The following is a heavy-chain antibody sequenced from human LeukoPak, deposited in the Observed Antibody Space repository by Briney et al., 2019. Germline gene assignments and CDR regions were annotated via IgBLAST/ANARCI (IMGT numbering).Heavy chain of an antibody. CDR3: ARRIPYGDYRN. D-gene: IGHD4-17*01. V-gene: IGHV4-34*01. CDR1: GGSFSGYY. J-gene: IGHJ4*02. CDR2: INHSGST. Sequence: PSETLSLTCAIYGGSFSGYYWSWIRQPPGKGLEWIGEINHSGSTNYNPSLKSRVTISVDTSKNQFSLKLSSVTAADTAVYYCARRIPYGDYRNWGQGTLVTVSS.